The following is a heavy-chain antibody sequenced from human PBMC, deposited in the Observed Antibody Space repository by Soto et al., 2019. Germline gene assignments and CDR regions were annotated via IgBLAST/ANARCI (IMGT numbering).Heavy chain of an antibody. J-gene: IGHJ4*02. Sequence: EVQLVESGGGLVQPGGSLRLSCAVSGFSVSSTFMNWVRQATGKGLEWVAVIHSGGNTFYGDSVKGRFTISRDNSKNMVYLQMTGLRGDDTAVYFCARALVTTPPRTFDYCGQGTLVTVSS. CDR2: IHSGGNT. CDR1: GFSVSSTF. CDR3: ARALVTTPPRTFDY. V-gene: IGHV3-66*01. D-gene: IGHD2-21*02.